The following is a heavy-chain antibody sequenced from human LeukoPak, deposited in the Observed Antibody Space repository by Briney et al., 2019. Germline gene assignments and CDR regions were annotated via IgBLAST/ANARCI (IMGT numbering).Heavy chain of an antibody. V-gene: IGHV1-2*02. CDR1: GYTFTGYY. CDR2: INPNSGGT. D-gene: IGHD3-16*02. Sequence: GASVKVSGKASGYTFTGYYMHWVRQAPGHGLEGMGWINPNSGGTNYAQKFQGRVTMTSETSISTAYMELSRLRSDDTAVYYCARGLLQITFGGVIVMGNMRYYYYYYMDVWGKGTTVTVSS. CDR3: ARGLLQITFGGVIVMGNMRYYYYYYMDV. J-gene: IGHJ6*03.